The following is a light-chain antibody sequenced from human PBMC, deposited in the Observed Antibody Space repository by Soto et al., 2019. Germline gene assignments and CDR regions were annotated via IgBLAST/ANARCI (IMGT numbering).Light chain of an antibody. CDR1: SSNIGRNY. CDR3: ATWDDDVSGVV. Sequence: QSVLPQTPSVSGTPGQTVTISCSGSSSNIGRNYVYWYQQLPGAAPKLLMYSHNIRPSGVPDRFSASTSGTSASLVISGLRSEDEADYHCATWDDDVSGVVFGAGTKLTVL. CDR2: SHN. J-gene: IGLJ2*01. V-gene: IGLV1-47*02.